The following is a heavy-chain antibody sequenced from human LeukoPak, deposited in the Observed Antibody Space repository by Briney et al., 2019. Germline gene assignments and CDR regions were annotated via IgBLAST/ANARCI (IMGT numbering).Heavy chain of an antibody. V-gene: IGHV5-51*01. D-gene: IGHD2-2*01. CDR3: ARLVVPAAISY. CDR1: GYKFTNYW. Sequence: GESLSISCQASGYKFTNYWIGWVRQMSGKGLEWMGIINPDDSETTYSPSFQGQVTISVDKSVSTAYLQWTSLKASDTAMYYCARLVVPAAISYWGQGTLVNVFS. J-gene: IGHJ4*02. CDR2: INPDDSET.